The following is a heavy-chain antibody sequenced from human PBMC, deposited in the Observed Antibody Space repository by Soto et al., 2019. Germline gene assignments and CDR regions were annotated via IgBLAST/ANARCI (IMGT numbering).Heavy chain of an antibody. D-gene: IGHD1-1*01. CDR2: TYPSGST. CDR1: GGFISNGAYH. CDR3: VREGVNNSPHGC. Sequence: QVQLQESGPGLVKPSQTLSLICTVSGGFISNGAYHWSLIRQPPGKGLEWIGYTYPSGSTSYNASPSSRVTRSIDASKNQFSLQRHSVTAADTAVAYCVREGVNNSPHGCWGQGTLVTFSS. J-gene: IGHJ4*02. V-gene: IGHV4-30-4*01.